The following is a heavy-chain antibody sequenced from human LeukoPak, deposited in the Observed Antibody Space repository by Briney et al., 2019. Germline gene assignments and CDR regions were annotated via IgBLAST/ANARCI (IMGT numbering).Heavy chain of an antibody. Sequence: SSETLSLTCAVYGGSFSGYYWSWIRQPPGKGLEWIGEINHSRSTNYHPSLKSRVTISVDTSKNQFSLKVSSVTAADTAVYYCARGQIVRDYYDTYGTFDYWGQGTLVTVSS. D-gene: IGHD3-22*01. CDR2: INHSRST. J-gene: IGHJ4*02. CDR3: ARGQIVRDYYDTYGTFDY. CDR1: GGSFSGYY. V-gene: IGHV4-34*01.